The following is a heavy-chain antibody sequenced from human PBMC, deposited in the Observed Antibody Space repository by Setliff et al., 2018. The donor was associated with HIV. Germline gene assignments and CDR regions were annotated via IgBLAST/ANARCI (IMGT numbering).Heavy chain of an antibody. V-gene: IGHV4-39*07. Sequence: ETLSLICTVSRDSIRNGAYYWGWIRQPPGKGLEWIGSIYYSGSAYYNPSFKSRVTLSVDTSENQFSLRLSSVTAADTAVYFCARGGTVSADFDSWGQGTLVTVSS. CDR3: ARGGTVSADFDS. D-gene: IGHD6-19*01. CDR1: RDSIRNGAYY. J-gene: IGHJ4*02. CDR2: IYYSGSA.